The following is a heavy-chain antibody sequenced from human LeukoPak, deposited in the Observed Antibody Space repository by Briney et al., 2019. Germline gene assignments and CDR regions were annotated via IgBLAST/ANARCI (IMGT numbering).Heavy chain of an antibody. CDR2: INHSGST. Sequence: SETLSLTCAVYGGSFSGYYWSWIRQPPGKGLEWIGEINHSGSTNYNPSLKSRVTISVDTSKNQFSLRLSSVTAAGTAVYYCARDAPDCSSTSCYLYAFDIWGQGTMVTVSS. V-gene: IGHV4-34*01. CDR3: ARDAPDCSSTSCYLYAFDI. J-gene: IGHJ3*02. CDR1: GGSFSGYY. D-gene: IGHD2-2*01.